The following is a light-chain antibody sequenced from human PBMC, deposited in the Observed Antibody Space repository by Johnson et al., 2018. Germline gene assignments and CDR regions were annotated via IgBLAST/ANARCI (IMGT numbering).Light chain of an antibody. CDR3: GPWDSRLSAGNV. CDR2: ENN. CDR1: SSNIGNNY. Sequence: QSVLTQPPSVSAAPGQKVTISCSGSSSNIGNNYVSWYQQLPGTAPKLLIHENNKRPSGIPDRFSGSKSGTSATLGITGLQTGDEADYYCGPWDSRLSAGNVLGTGTKVTVI. J-gene: IGLJ1*01. V-gene: IGLV1-51*02.